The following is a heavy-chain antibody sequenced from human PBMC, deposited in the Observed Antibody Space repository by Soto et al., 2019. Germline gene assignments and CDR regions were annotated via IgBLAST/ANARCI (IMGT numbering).Heavy chain of an antibody. CDR1: GGSISSHY. CDR3: ARDGREASGMDV. CDR2: IYYRGST. Sequence: PSETLSLTCTVSGGSISSHYWSWVRQAPGKGLEWIGHIYYRGSTNYNPSLRSRSTISVDASKNQFSLKLNSVTAADAAVYYCARDGREASGMDVWGRGTKVTVSS. J-gene: IGHJ6*02. V-gene: IGHV4-59*11. D-gene: IGHD1-26*01.